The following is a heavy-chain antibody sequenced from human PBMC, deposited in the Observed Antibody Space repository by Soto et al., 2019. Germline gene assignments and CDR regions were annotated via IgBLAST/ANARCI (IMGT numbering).Heavy chain of an antibody. J-gene: IGHJ4*02. Sequence: SQTLSLTCAISGYSVSSNSAAWNWIRQSPSRGLDWLGSTYYSSKLXXDYAVSVXXRITINPDTSXNLLSLQLNSVTPEYXAVYYCARMVGREADSWGQGTLVTVSS. CDR2: TYYSSKLXX. CDR1: GYSVSSNSAA. CDR3: ARMVGREADS. V-gene: IGHV6-1*01. D-gene: IGHD2-15*01.